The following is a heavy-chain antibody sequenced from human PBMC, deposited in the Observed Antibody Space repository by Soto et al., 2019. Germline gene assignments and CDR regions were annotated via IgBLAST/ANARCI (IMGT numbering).Heavy chain of an antibody. CDR1: GFTFSSYA. D-gene: IGHD3-10*01. J-gene: IGHJ6*02. Sequence: EVQLLESGGGLVQPGGSLRLSCAASGFTFSSYAMSWVRQAPGKGLEGGSAISGSGGSTYYADSVKGRFTISRDNSKNTLYLHMNSLRAEDTAVYYCAKGASGYYYYGMDVWGQGTTVTVSS. V-gene: IGHV3-23*01. CDR3: AKGASGYYYYGMDV. CDR2: ISGSGGST.